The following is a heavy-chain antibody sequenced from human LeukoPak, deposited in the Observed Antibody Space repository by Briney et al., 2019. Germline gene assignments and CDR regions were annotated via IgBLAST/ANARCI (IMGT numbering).Heavy chain of an antibody. CDR3: TRTKGATTHFDY. CDR1: GFTFGDYA. V-gene: IGHV3-49*04. Sequence: GRSLRLSCTASGFTFGDYAMSSVRPAPGKGLEGVGFSRSKAYGGTTEYAASVKGRFTISRDDSKSIAYLQMNSLKTEDTAVYYCTRTKGATTHFDYWGQGTLVTVPS. D-gene: IGHD1-26*01. CDR2: SRSKAYGGTT. J-gene: IGHJ4*02.